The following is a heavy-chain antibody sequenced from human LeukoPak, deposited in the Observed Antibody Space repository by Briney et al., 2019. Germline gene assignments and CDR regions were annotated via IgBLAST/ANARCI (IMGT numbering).Heavy chain of an antibody. J-gene: IGHJ4*02. CDR2: INHSGST. CDR3: AGQGVAAAGTSRFDY. Sequence: SETLSLTCAVYGGSFRGYYWNWMRQPPGKGLEWIGEINHSGSTNYNPSLKSRVTISLDTSKNQFSLKLGSVTAADTAVYHCAGQGVAAAGTSRFDYWGQGTLVTVSS. V-gene: IGHV4-34*01. D-gene: IGHD6-13*01. CDR1: GGSFRGYY.